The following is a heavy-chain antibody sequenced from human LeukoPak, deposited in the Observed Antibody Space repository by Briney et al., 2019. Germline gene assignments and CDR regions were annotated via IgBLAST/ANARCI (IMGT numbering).Heavy chain of an antibody. V-gene: IGHV3-48*03. Sequence: GSLRLSCAASGFSFDDYAMYWVRQAPGKGLEWVSYISSSGSTIYYADSVKGRFTISRDNAKNSLFLQMNSLRAEDTAVYYCARGVAVAGTRYLKYYYYYYYMDVWGKGTTVTVSS. CDR1: GFSFDDYA. J-gene: IGHJ6*03. CDR2: ISSSGSTI. D-gene: IGHD6-19*01. CDR3: ARGVAVAGTRYLKYYYYYYYMDV.